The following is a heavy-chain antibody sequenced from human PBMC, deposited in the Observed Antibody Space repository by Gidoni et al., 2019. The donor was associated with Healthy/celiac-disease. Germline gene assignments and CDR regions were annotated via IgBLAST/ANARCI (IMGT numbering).Heavy chain of an antibody. CDR1: GYSFTTYW. V-gene: IGHV5-51*01. Sequence: EVQLVQSGAEVKKPGESLKISCRGSGYSFTTYWIGWVRQMPGKGLEWMGVIYPGDSDTRYSPSFQGQVTSSADKSISTAYLQWSSLKASDTAMYFCARQGCSGGNCRNYYYYYVDVWGTGTTVTVSS. CDR2: IYPGDSDT. J-gene: IGHJ6*03. D-gene: IGHD2-15*01. CDR3: ARQGCSGGNCRNYYYYYVDV.